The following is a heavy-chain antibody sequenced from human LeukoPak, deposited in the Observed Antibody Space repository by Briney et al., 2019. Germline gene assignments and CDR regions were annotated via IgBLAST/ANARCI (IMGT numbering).Heavy chain of an antibody. CDR3: AGYRSGHYYYMDV. J-gene: IGHJ6*03. V-gene: IGHV1-18*01. CDR2: ISAYNGNT. Sequence: GASVKVSCKASGYTFTSYGISWVRQAPGQGLEWMGWISAYNGNTNYTQKLQGRVTMTTDTSTSTAYMELSRLRSGDTAVYYCAGYRSGHYYYMDVWGKGTTVTVSS. D-gene: IGHD6-19*01. CDR1: GYTFTSYG.